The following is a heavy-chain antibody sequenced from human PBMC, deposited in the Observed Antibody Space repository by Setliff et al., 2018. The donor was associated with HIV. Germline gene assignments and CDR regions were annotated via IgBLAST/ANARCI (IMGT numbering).Heavy chain of an antibody. D-gene: IGHD3-10*01. CDR2: IDPADSYT. CDR1: GFSFTSYW. Sequence: GESLKISCKGSGFSFTSYWISWVRQMPGKGLEWMGMIDPADSYTHYSPSFQGHITISIDKSTSSASLHWSSLRTSDTAIYYCARHFGYNPGWFDSWGQGTLVTSPQ. J-gene: IGHJ5*01. CDR3: ARHFGYNPGWFDS. V-gene: IGHV5-10-1*01.